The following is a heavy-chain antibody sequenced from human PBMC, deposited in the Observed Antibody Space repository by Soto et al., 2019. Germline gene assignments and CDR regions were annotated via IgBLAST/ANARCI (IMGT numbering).Heavy chain of an antibody. CDR1: GFIFENSG. CDR3: VKAGVRDLIVEVPVYFDI. Sequence: EVQLVESGGGLVQPGRSLRLSCAASGFIFENSGMHWVRQAPVECLECVSGISWNSVNIGYADSVKGRFSISRDNAKKSLYLQMNSLRPDDTAFYFCVKAGVRDLIVEVPVYFDIWGLGTLVTVSS. D-gene: IGHD2-21*01. J-gene: IGHJ4*02. V-gene: IGHV3-9*01. CDR2: ISWNSVNI.